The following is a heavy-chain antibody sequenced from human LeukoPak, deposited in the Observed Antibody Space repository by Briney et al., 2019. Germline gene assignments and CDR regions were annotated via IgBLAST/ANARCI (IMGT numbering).Heavy chain of an antibody. V-gene: IGHV1-69*01. J-gene: IGHJ4*02. Sequence: GASVKVSCKASGGTFSSYAISWVRQAPGQGLEWVGGIIPIFGTANYAQKFQGRVTITADESTSTAYMELSSLRSEDTAVYYCARVPWLGYCSSTSCYTRDYWGQGTLVTVSS. D-gene: IGHD2-2*02. CDR2: IIPIFGTA. CDR1: GGTFSSYA. CDR3: ARVPWLGYCSSTSCYTRDY.